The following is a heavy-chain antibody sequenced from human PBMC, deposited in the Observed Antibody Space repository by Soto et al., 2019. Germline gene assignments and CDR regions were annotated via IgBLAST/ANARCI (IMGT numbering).Heavy chain of an antibody. CDR1: GYTFTSYY. Sequence: ASVKVSCKASGYTFTSYYMHWVRQAPGQGLEWMGIINPSGGSTSYAQKFQGRVTITADESTSTAYMELSSLRSEDTAVYYCARSDSGSYYNAPFWVFDYWGQGTLVTVSS. CDR3: ARSDSGSYYNAPFWVFDY. CDR2: INPSGGST. J-gene: IGHJ4*02. V-gene: IGHV1-46*01. D-gene: IGHD3-10*01.